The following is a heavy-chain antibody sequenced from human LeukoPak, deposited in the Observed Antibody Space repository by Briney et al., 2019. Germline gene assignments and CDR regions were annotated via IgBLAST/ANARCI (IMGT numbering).Heavy chain of an antibody. D-gene: IGHD6-13*01. CDR3: HPLGYTSN. Sequence: GGSLRLSCVVSGFTSGFTFSSRWMHWVRQAPGKGLVWVSLVKNDGSTNYADSVKGRFTVSRDNAENTLYLQMNSLRVEDTALYFCHPLGYTSNWGQGTLVTVSS. J-gene: IGHJ4*02. V-gene: IGHV3-74*01. CDR2: VKNDGST. CDR1: GFTFSSRW.